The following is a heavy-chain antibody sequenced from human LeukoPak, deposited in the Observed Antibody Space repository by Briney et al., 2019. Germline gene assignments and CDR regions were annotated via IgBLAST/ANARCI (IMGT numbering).Heavy chain of an antibody. J-gene: IGHJ6*04. Sequence: PGGSLGLSCAASGFTFSSYEMNWVRQAPGKGLEWVSYISSSVSTIYYADSVKGRFTISRDNAKNSLYLQMNSLRAEDTAVYYCARDHPRPMVRGVRPGYGMDVWGKGTTVTVSS. D-gene: IGHD3-10*01. CDR2: ISSSVSTI. V-gene: IGHV3-48*03. CDR3: ARDHPRPMVRGVRPGYGMDV. CDR1: GFTFSSYE.